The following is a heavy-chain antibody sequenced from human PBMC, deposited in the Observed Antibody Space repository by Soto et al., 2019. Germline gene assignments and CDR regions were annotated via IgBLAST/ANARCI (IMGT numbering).Heavy chain of an antibody. CDR1: GGSISSYY. CDR3: ARGPILYGGYYFDY. Sequence: QSQTLSLTCTVSGGSISSYYWSWIRQPPGKGLEWIGYIYYSGSTNYNPSLKSRVTISVDTSKNQFSLKLSSVTAADTAVYYCARGPILYGGYYFDYWGQGTLVTVSS. V-gene: IGHV4-59*01. CDR2: IYYSGST. D-gene: IGHD3-10*02. J-gene: IGHJ4*02.